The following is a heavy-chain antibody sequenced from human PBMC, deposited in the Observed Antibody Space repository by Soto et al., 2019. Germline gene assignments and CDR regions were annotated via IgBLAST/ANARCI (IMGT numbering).Heavy chain of an antibody. D-gene: IGHD3-3*01. J-gene: IGHJ6*03. CDR3: ARGYYDFWSGYYHMDV. CDR1: GYTFTSYG. Sequence: QVQLVQSGAEVKKPGASVKVSCKASGYTFTSYGISWVRQAPGQGLEWMGWISAYNGHTNYAQKLQGRVTMTTETSTSTAYMELRSLRSDDTAVYYCARGYYDFWSGYYHMDVWGKGTTVTVSS. V-gene: IGHV1-18*01. CDR2: ISAYNGHT.